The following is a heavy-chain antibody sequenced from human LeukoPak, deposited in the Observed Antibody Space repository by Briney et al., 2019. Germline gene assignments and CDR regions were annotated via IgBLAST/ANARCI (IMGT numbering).Heavy chain of an antibody. V-gene: IGHV1-69*05. CDR2: IIPIFGTA. D-gene: IGHD3-9*01. J-gene: IGHJ4*02. Sequence: ASVKLSCKASGGTFSSYAISWVRQAPGQGLEWRGGIIPIFGTANSAEKFHGRVTITTDESTSTAYMGLSSLRSEDTAVYYCARARDILTGYDQYYFDYWGQGTLVTVSS. CDR1: GGTFSSYA. CDR3: ARARDILTGYDQYYFDY.